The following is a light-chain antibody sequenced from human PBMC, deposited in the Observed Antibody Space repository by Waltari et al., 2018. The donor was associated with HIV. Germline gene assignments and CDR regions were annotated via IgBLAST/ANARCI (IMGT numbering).Light chain of an antibody. Sequence: QSALTQPRSVSGSPGQSVTIPCTGTSSDVGGYGYVSWYQQPPGEAPKLIIYDVSKRPSGVPDRVSGSKSGNTASLTISGLQAEDEADYYCCSYAGSDTFVLFGGGTKVTVL. V-gene: IGLV2-11*01. CDR3: CSYAGSDTFVL. CDR2: DVS. CDR1: SSDVGGYGY. J-gene: IGLJ2*01.